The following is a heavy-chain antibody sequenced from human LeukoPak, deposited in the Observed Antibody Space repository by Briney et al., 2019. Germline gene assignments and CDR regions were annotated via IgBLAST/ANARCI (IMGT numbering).Heavy chain of an antibody. J-gene: IGHJ4*02. CDR1: GFTFSTYA. CDR3: AKGSGSPYYFDY. V-gene: IGHV3-23*01. CDR2: IGGSGGNT. Sequence: PGGSLRLSCAASGFTFSTYAMNWVRQAPGKGLECVSAIGGSGGNTYYADSVKGRFTISRDNSKNTLYLQINSLRAEDTAVYYCAKGSGSPYYFDYWGQGTLVTVSS. D-gene: IGHD1-26*01.